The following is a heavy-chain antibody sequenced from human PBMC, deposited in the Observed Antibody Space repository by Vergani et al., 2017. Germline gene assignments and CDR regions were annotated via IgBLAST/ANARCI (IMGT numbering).Heavy chain of an antibody. J-gene: IGHJ4*02. CDR1: GYTFTSYY. CDR2: INPSGVST. Sequence: QVQLVQSGAEVKKPGASVKVSCKASGYTFTSYYMHWVRQAPGQGLEWMGIINPSGVSTSYAQKFQGRVTMTRDTSTSTVYMELISLRSEDTAGDYCTREWYYDSIAYWAYWGQGTLVTVSS. D-gene: IGHD3-22*01. V-gene: IGHV1-46*03. CDR3: TREWYYDSIAYWAY.